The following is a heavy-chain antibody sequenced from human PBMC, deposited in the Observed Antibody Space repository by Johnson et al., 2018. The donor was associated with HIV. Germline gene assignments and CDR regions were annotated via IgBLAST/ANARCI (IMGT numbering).Heavy chain of an antibody. Sequence: VQLVESGGGLVQPGRSLRLSCAASGFTFDDYAMHWVRQAPGKGLEWVSGISWNSGSIGYADSLKGRFTISRDNSKNMLDLQMNSLRAGDAAVYYCARDYRGRTVDAFDIWGQGTMVTVSS. V-gene: IGHV3-9*01. CDR1: GFTFDDYA. D-gene: IGHD2-15*01. J-gene: IGHJ3*02. CDR3: ARDYRGRTVDAFDI. CDR2: ISWNSGSI.